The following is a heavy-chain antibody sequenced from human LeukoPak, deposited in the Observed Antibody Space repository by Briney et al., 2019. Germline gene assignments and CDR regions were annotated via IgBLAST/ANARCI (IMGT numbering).Heavy chain of an antibody. D-gene: IGHD2/OR15-2a*01. J-gene: IGHJ4*02. Sequence: GGSLRLSCAASGFTFRSNSMNWVRQAPGKGMEWVSSISSISSYIYYADSVKGRLTITRDNAKNSLYLQMNSLRAEDTAVYYCARDRTQTTFNYWGQGTLVTVSS. CDR3: ARDRTQTTFNY. CDR2: ISSISSYI. V-gene: IGHV3-21*01. CDR1: GFTFRSNS.